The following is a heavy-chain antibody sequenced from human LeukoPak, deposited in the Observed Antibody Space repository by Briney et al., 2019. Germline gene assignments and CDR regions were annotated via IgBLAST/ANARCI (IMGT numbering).Heavy chain of an antibody. Sequence: PGGSLRLSCTSSGFTFSDYYMSWIRQAPGKGLDLVSYISGTGTSTNYADSVKGRFTISRDNAKNSLYLQMNSLRAEDTAVYYCARDMNLQHWGQGTLVTVSS. CDR2: ISGTGTST. CDR1: GFTFSDYY. D-gene: IGHD5-24*01. CDR3: ARDMNLQH. J-gene: IGHJ1*01. V-gene: IGHV3-11*05.